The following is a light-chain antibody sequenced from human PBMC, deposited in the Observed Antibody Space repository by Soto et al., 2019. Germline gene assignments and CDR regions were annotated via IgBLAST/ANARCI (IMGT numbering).Light chain of an antibody. CDR3: CSYTTSSTYV. CDR1: SSDVGAYNY. Sequence: QSALTQPASMSGSPGQSIAISCTGTSSDVGAYNYVSWYQQHPGKAPKLMIYDVNNRPSGVSNRFSGSKSGNTASLTISGLQAEDEADYYCCSYTTSSTYVFGTGTKLTVL. J-gene: IGLJ1*01. CDR2: DVN. V-gene: IGLV2-14*03.